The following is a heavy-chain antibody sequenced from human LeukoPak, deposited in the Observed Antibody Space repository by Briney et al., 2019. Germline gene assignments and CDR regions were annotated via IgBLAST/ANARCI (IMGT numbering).Heavy chain of an antibody. D-gene: IGHD1-14*01. CDR1: GFTFDNND. V-gene: IGHV3-13*01. CDR2: IGSAGYT. Sequence: PGGSLRLSCEVSGFTFDNNDMHWVRQTTGKGLEWVSAIGSAGYTYYADSVRGRFTITRDNAKQSLCLQMNSLRVEDTAVYHCVRQPDSARYGFDYWGRGTQVTVSS. CDR3: VRQPDSARYGFDY. J-gene: IGHJ4*02.